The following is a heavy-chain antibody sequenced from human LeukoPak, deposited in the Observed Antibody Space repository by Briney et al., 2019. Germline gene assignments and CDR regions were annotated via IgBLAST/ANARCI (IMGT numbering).Heavy chain of an antibody. J-gene: IGHJ4*02. CDR2: ISGTGGTT. CDR3: AKGRGTTVTAAANY. V-gene: IGHV3-23*01. D-gene: IGHD4-17*01. CDR1: GFTFSNYS. Sequence: GGSVRLSCAASGFTFSNYSMSWARQAPGKGLEWVSTISGTGGTTYYADSVKGRFTISRDNSKNTLFLQFNSLRADDTAVYYCAKGRGTTVTAAANYWGEGTLVPVSS.